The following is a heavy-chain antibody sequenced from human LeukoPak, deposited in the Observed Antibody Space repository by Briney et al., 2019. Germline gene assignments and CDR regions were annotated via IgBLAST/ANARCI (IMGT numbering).Heavy chain of an antibody. CDR1: GFTFSKYW. D-gene: IGHD6-19*01. Sequence: PGGSLRLSCAASGFTFSKYWMTWVRQAPGKGLEWVANIKQDGSEKHYVDSVKGRFTISRDNAKKSLYLQMNSLRAEDAALYYCARDRIYSSVWYSGVDYWGQGTLVTVSS. J-gene: IGHJ4*02. CDR3: ARDRIYSSVWYSGVDY. V-gene: IGHV3-7*01. CDR2: IKQDGSEK.